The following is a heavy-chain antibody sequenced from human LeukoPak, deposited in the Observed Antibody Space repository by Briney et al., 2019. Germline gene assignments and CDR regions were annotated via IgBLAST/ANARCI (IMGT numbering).Heavy chain of an antibody. D-gene: IGHD6-13*01. V-gene: IGHV4-31*03. CDR3: AKRSGLGGYSSSWAYWYFDL. J-gene: IGHJ2*01. CDR2: IYYSGST. Sequence: PLQTLSLTCTVSGGSISSGGYYWSWIRQHPGKGLEWIGYIYYSGSTYYNPSLKSRVTISVDTSKNQFSLKLSSVTAADTAVYYCAKRSGLGGYSSSWAYWYFDLWGRGTLVTFSS. CDR1: GGSISSGGYY.